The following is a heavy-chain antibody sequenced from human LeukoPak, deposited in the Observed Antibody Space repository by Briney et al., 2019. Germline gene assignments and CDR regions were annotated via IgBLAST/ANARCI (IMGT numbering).Heavy chain of an antibody. J-gene: IGHJ4*02. Sequence: GGSLRLSCAASGFTFSSYEMNWVRQAPGKGLEWVSYISSSGTTIYYADSVNGRFTISRDNAKNALYLQMNSLRAEDTAVYYCAREAAGYSSGWYSDYFDYWGQGTLVTVSS. V-gene: IGHV3-48*03. CDR3: AREAAGYSSGWYSDYFDY. D-gene: IGHD6-19*01. CDR2: ISSSGTTI. CDR1: GFTFSSYE.